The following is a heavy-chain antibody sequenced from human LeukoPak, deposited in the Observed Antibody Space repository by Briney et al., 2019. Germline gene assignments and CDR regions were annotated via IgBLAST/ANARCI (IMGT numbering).Heavy chain of an antibody. J-gene: IGHJ6*02. Sequence: GGSLRLSCAASGFSFSSYAMSWVRPAPGKGLEWVSAISGSGGSTYYADSVKGRFTISRDNSKNTLYLQMNSLRADDTAVYYCAKILQLVNYYYYGMDVWGQGTTVTVSS. CDR1: GFSFSSYA. CDR3: AKILQLVNYYYYGMDV. CDR2: ISGSGGST. V-gene: IGHV3-23*01. D-gene: IGHD6-13*01.